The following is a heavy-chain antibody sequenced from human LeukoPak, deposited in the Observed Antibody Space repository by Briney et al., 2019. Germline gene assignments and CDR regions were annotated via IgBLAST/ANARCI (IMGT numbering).Heavy chain of an antibody. CDR3: ARGRNIAVVGTRWFDP. D-gene: IGHD6-19*01. Sequence: ASVKVSCKASGYTFTGYYMHWVRQAPGQGLEWMGWINPNSGGTNYAQKFQGRVTMTRDTSISTAYMELSRLRSDDTAVYYCARGRNIAVVGTRWFDPWGQGTLVTVSS. CDR2: INPNSGGT. J-gene: IGHJ5*02. V-gene: IGHV1-2*02. CDR1: GYTFTGYY.